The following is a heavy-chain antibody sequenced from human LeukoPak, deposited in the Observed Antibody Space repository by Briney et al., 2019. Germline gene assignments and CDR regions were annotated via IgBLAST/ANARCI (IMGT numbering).Heavy chain of an antibody. CDR2: ISGSGGST. CDR3: AKVDRYDILTGPSDY. D-gene: IGHD3-9*01. Sequence: GGSLRLSCAASGFTFSSYAMSWVRQAPGKGLEWVSAISGSGGSTYYADSVKGRFTISRDNSKNTLYLQMNSLRAEDTAVYYCAKVDRYDILTGPSDYWGQGTLVTVSS. V-gene: IGHV3-23*01. CDR1: GFTFSSYA. J-gene: IGHJ4*02.